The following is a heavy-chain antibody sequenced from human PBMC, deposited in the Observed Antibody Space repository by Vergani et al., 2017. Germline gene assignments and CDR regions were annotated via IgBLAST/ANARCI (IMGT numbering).Heavy chain of an antibody. CDR3: VKDRXMRYSGYDVFFDY. D-gene: IGHD5-12*01. CDR2: IWYDGSKK. Sequence: QVHLVESGGGVVQPGGSLRLSCAASEFTFSAYGMRWVRQAPGKGLEWVTFIWYDGSKKYYTDSVKGRFTISRDNSKNTLYLQMNSLRPEDTAVYYCVKDRXMRYSGYDVFFDYWCQGTLVIVSS. CDR1: EFTFSAYG. V-gene: IGHV3-30*02. J-gene: IGHJ4*02.